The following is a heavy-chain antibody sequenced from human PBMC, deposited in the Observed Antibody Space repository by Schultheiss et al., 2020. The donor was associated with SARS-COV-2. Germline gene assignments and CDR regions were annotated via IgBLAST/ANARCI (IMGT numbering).Heavy chain of an antibody. D-gene: IGHD3-3*01. CDR1: GFTFSNYA. CDR2: ISYDGSNK. Sequence: GGSLRLSCAASGFTFSNYAMHWVRQAPGKGLEWVAVISYDGSNKYYADSVKGRFTISRDNSKNTLYLQMNSLRAEDTAVYYCAKEGGFWSGSYRGPVYYYYYGMDVWGQGTTVTVSS. J-gene: IGHJ6*01. CDR3: AKEGGFWSGSYRGPVYYYYYGMDV. V-gene: IGHV3-30*07.